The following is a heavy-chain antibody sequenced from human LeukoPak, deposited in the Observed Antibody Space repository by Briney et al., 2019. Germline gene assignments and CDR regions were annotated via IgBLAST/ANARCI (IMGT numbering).Heavy chain of an antibody. J-gene: IGHJ6*03. CDR1: GFTFSSYA. Sequence: GGSLRLSCAASGFTFSSYAMHWVRQAPGKGLEWVAVISYDGSNKYYADSVKGRFTISRDNSKNTLYLQMNSLRAEDTAVYYCAREERGYDSSGYYGPDYYYYMDVWGKGTTVTVSS. D-gene: IGHD3-22*01. CDR2: ISYDGSNK. CDR3: AREERGYDSSGYYGPDYYYYMDV. V-gene: IGHV3-30-3*01.